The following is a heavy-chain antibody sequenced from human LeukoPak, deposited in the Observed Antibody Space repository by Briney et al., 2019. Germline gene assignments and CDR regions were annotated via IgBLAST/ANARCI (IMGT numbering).Heavy chain of an antibody. CDR2: INPSGGST. J-gene: IGHJ3*02. D-gene: IGHD2-15*01. CDR1: GYAFTSYY. CDR3: AREDEDPPHDAFDI. V-gene: IGHV1-46*04. Sequence: ASVNVSCKASGYAFTSYYMHWGRHAPGQGLEWVGIINPSGGSTSYAQKLQGRVTMTRDTCTSTVYMELSRLRSEDTAVYYCAREDEDPPHDAFDIWGQGTMVTVSS.